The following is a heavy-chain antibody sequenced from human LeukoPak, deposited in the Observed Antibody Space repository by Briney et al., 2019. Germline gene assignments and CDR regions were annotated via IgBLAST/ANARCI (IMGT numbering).Heavy chain of an antibody. CDR1: GGSISSHY. J-gene: IGHJ5*02. CDR2: IYYSGST. CDR3: ARVLWVGEPNWFDP. Sequence: SETLSLTCTVSGGSISSHYWSWIRQPPGKGLEWIGYIYYSGSTTYNPSLKSRVTISRDTSKNQFSLKVNSVTTADTAVCYCARVLWVGEPNWFDPWGQGTLVTVSS. D-gene: IGHD3-10*01. V-gene: IGHV4-59*11.